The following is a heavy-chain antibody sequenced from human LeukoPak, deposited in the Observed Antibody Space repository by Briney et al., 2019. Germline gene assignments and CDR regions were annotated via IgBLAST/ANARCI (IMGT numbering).Heavy chain of an antibody. CDR3: ARGERSLEWFYDS. D-gene: IGHD3-3*01. J-gene: IGHJ4*02. CDR1: GDSVTSHY. CDR2: TSNSGNT. Sequence: PSETLSLTCTVSGDSVTSHYWVWIRQPPGKGLEWLGYTSNSGNTKYNPSLGGRVTMSLDTSKNHLSLRLNSVTAADTAVYYCARGERSLEWFYDSWGQGILVTVSS. V-gene: IGHV4-59*02.